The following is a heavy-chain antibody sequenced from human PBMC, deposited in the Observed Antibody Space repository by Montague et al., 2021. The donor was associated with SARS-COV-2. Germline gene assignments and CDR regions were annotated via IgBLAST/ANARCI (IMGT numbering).Heavy chain of an antibody. D-gene: IGHD3-10*01. V-gene: IGHV4-34*01. CDR2: IHLGGST. CDR1: GGTFSTSS. Sequence: SETLSLTCAVHGGTFSTSSWPLIRPPTGTALERIGEIHLGGSTNSNPSLKSRDTISADTSTHQFSLKLTSVAAADTAVYYCARLGDGVVPSPILGVGPYYSYSYMDVWGKGTTVTVAS. CDR3: ARLGDGVVPSPILGVGPYYSYSYMDV. J-gene: IGHJ6*03.